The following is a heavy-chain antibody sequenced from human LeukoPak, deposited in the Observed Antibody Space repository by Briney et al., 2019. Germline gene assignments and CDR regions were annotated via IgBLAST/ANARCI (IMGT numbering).Heavy chain of an antibody. D-gene: IGHD6-13*01. CDR1: GGSISSYSYY. Sequence: ASETLSLTCTVSGGSISSYSYYWGWIRQPPGKGLEWIGSIYYSGSTYNNPSLKSRVTMSVDTSKNQFSLVLNSVTAADTAVYYCARTYSSSWLGYYYGMDVWGQGTTVTVSS. CDR2: IYYSGST. J-gene: IGHJ6*02. V-gene: IGHV4-39*01. CDR3: ARTYSSSWLGYYYGMDV.